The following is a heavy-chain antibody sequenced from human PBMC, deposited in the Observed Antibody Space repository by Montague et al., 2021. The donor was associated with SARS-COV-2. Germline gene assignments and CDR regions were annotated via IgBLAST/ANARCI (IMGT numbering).Heavy chain of an antibody. CDR2: TYYESKWYN. CDR3: AREQQGLGAGYNYYGLDV. V-gene: IGHV6-1*01. Sequence: CAISGDSVSSNSAAWNWIRQSPPRRLERLGRTYYESKWYNDYALSLKXRITINPDTSKNQFSLQLHSVTPEDTAVYYCAREQQGLGAGYNYYGLDVWGQGTTVTVSS. J-gene: IGHJ6*01. D-gene: IGHD6-19*01. CDR1: GDSVSSNSAA.